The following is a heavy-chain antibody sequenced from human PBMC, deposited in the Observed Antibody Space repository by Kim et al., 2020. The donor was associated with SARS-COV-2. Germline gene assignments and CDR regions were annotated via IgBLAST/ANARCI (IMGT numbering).Heavy chain of an antibody. CDR3: ARHFYCSSTSCQTNWFDP. Sequence: GESLKISCKGSGYSFISYWISWVRQMPGKGLEWMGRIDPSDSYTNYSPSFQGHVTISADKSISTACLQWSSLKASDTAMYYCARHFYCSSTSCQTNWFDPWGQGTLVTVSS. CDR1: GYSFISYW. V-gene: IGHV5-10-1*01. D-gene: IGHD2-2*01. J-gene: IGHJ5*02. CDR2: IDPSDSYT.